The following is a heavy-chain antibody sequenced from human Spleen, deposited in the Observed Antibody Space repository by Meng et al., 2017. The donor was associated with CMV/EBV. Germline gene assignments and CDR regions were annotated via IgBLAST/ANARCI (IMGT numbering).Heavy chain of an antibody. CDR3: ARGLVRGLDY. V-gene: IGHV3-9*01. D-gene: IGHD6-6*01. J-gene: IGHJ4*02. CDR2: ISWNSGSI. Sequence: SLKISCAASEFTFSSYAMSWVRQAPGKGLEWVSGISWNSGSIGYADSVKGRFTISRDNAKNTLYLQMNSLRAEDTAVYYCARGLVRGLDYWGQGTLVTVSS. CDR1: EFTFSSYA.